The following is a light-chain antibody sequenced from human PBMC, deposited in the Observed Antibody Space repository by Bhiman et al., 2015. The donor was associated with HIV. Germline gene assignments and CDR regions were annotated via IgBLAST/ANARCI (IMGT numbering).Light chain of an antibody. Sequence: QSVLTQPPSVSAAPGQKVTISCSGSSSNIGNNYVSWYQQLPGTAPKLLIYENNKRPSGIPDRFSGSKSGTSATLGITGLQTGDEADYYCSSYTSSNTYVFGTGTKVTVL. CDR1: SSNIGNNY. J-gene: IGLJ1*01. V-gene: IGLV1-51*02. CDR3: SSYTSSNTYV. CDR2: ENN.